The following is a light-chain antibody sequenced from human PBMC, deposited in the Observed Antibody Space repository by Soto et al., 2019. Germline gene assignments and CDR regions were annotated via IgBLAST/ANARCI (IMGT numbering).Light chain of an antibody. CDR2: DVS. J-gene: IGLJ3*02. CDR3: ISYTSSGTLVV. Sequence: QSALTQPASVSGSPGQSITISCIGTSSDIGGYNYVSWYQQHPGKAPKVMIYDVSNRPSGVSSRFSGSKSGDTASLTISGLQAEDEAEYYCISYTSSGTLVVFGGGTKVTVL. V-gene: IGLV2-14*01. CDR1: SSDIGGYNY.